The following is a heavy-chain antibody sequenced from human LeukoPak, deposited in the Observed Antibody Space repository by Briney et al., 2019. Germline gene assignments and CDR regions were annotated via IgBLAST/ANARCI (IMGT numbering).Heavy chain of an antibody. Sequence: PSETLSLTCAVYGGSFSGYYWSWIPQPPGKGLEWIGEINHRGSTNYNPSLKSRVTISVDTSKNQFSLKLSSVTAADTAVYYCARRAWNYSSSWRKNRNWFDPWGQGTLVTVSS. D-gene: IGHD6-13*01. CDR1: GGSFSGYY. V-gene: IGHV4-34*01. CDR2: INHRGST. CDR3: ARRAWNYSSSWRKNRNWFDP. J-gene: IGHJ5*02.